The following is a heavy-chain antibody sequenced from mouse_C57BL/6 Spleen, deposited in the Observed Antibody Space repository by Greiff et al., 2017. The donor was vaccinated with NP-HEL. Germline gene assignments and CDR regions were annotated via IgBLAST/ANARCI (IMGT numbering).Heavy chain of an antibody. CDR1: GYTFTEYT. D-gene: IGHD1-1*01. V-gene: IGHV1-62-2*01. Sequence: VQGVESGAELVKPGASVKLSCKASGYTFTEYTIHWVKQRPGQGLEWIGWFYPGSGSIKYNEKFKDKATLTADKSSSTVYLELSSLTSEDSAVYFCARHEDKGYYSGSPLYYFDYWGQGTTLTVSS. J-gene: IGHJ2*01. CDR3: ARHEDKGYYSGSPLYYFDY. CDR2: FYPGSGSI.